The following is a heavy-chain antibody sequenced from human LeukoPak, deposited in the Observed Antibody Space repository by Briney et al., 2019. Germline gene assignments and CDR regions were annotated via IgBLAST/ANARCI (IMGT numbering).Heavy chain of an antibody. J-gene: IGHJ4*02. CDR2: IYYSGST. V-gene: IGHV4-39*07. D-gene: IGHD2-8*02. Sequence: SETLSLTCSVSGGSISSSSHYWDWIRQPPGEGLEWIGSIYYSGSTYYNPSPKSRVTISVDTSKNQFSLKLISVTAADTAVYYCAREDTGGLDYWGQGILVTVSP. CDR3: AREDTGGLDY. CDR1: GGSISSSSHY.